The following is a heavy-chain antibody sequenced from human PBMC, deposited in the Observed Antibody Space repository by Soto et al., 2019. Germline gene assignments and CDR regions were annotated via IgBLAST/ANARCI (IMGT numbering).Heavy chain of an antibody. CDR3: ARVGRSSWATYTNYYDAMDV. CDR1: GFIFSKYA. D-gene: IGHD6-13*01. CDR2: ISYDGNNK. V-gene: IGHV3-30-3*01. J-gene: IGHJ6*02. Sequence: QVQLVESGGGVVQPGRSLRLSCAASGFIFSKYAIHWVRQAPGKGLEWVAVISYDGNNKYYADSVKGRFTISRDNSENTLYLEINSGRAEDTAVYYCARVGRSSWATYTNYYDAMDVWGQGTTVIVSS.